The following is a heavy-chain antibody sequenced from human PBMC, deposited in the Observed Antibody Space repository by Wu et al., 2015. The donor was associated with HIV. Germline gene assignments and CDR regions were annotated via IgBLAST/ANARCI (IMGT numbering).Heavy chain of an antibody. D-gene: IGHD3-10*01. CDR2: ISPYNGNT. J-gene: IGHJ6*03. CDR1: GYSFISYG. CDR3: TRRGRSSYYYMDV. V-gene: IGHV1-18*01. Sequence: QMIQSGAEVKKPGASVKVSCKASGYSFISYGITWVRQAPGQGLEWMGWISPYNGNTYYAQKLQGRVTMTTNSSTSTAYMGLRSLRFDDTALYFCTRRGRSSYYYMDVWGEGTPVTVSS.